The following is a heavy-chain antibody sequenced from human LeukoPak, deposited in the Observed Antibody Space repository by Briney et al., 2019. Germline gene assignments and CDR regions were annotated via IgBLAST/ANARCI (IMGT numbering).Heavy chain of an antibody. J-gene: IGHJ6*02. CDR3: TRGPIELWIHNGVDV. D-gene: IGHD5-18*01. V-gene: IGHV3-49*04. Sequence: GGSLRLSCTASGFTFGDYAMSWVRQAPGKGLEWVGFIRSKGYGGTTEYAASVKGRFTISRDDSKNIAYLQMNSLKTEDTASYYCTRGPIELWIHNGVDVWGQGTTVTVSS. CDR1: GFTFGDYA. CDR2: IRSKGYGGTT.